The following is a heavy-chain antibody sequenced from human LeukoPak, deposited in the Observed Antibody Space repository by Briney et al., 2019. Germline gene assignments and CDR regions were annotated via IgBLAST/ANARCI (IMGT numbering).Heavy chain of an antibody. J-gene: IGHJ4*02. D-gene: IGHD4-17*01. CDR3: ASRTRTTVTHFDY. CDR1: GGSFSGYY. V-gene: IGHV4-34*01. Sequence: SETLSLTCAVYGGSFSGYYWSWIRQPPGKGLEWIGEINHSGSTNYNPSLKSRVTISVDTSKNQFSLKLSSVTAADTAVYYCASRTRTTVTHFDYWGQGTLVTVSS. CDR2: INHSGST.